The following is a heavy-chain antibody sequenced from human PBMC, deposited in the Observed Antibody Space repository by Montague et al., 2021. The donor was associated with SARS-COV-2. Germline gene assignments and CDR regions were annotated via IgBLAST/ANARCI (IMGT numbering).Heavy chain of an antibody. J-gene: IGHJ3*02. Sequence: SETLSLTCTVSGYSISTGYYWGWIRQPPGKGLEWIGTIYHSGSTYFNPSLKSRVTISVDTSKNQFSLNLSSVTAAATAVCYCAKVAGSHDTFDIWGRGTMVTVSS. CDR3: AKVAGSHDTFDI. CDR2: IYHSGST. V-gene: IGHV4-38-2*02. CDR1: GYSISTGYY. D-gene: IGHD6-19*01.